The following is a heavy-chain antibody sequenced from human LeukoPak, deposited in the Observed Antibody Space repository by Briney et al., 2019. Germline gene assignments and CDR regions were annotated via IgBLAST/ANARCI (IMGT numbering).Heavy chain of an antibody. CDR1: GFIVSNNY. CDR2: ISSSSSYI. Sequence: PGESLRLSCAASGFIVSNNYMTWVRQAPGKGLEWVSSISSSSSYIYYADSVKGRFTISRDNAKNSLYLQMNSLRAEDTAVYYCARDLVVVVAATLFDYWGQGTLVTVSS. CDR3: ARDLVVVVAATLFDY. D-gene: IGHD2-15*01. V-gene: IGHV3-21*01. J-gene: IGHJ4*02.